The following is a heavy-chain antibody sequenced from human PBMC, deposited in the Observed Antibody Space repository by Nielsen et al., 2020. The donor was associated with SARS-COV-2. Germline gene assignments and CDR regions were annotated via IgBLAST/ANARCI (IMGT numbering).Heavy chain of an antibody. D-gene: IGHD3-16*01. V-gene: IGHV3-11*05. J-gene: IGHJ4*02. Sequence: WIRQPPGKGLEWVSYISSSSSYTNYADSVKGRFTISRDNAKNSLYLQMNSLRAEDTAVYYCAREKGRRGICYFDYWGQGTLVTVSS. CDR2: ISSSSSYT. CDR3: AREKGRRGICYFDY.